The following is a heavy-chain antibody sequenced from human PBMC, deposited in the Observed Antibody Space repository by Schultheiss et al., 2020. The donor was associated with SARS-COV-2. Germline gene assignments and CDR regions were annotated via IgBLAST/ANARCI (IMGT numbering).Heavy chain of an antibody. D-gene: IGHD3-3*01. V-gene: IGHV3-30*04. J-gene: IGHJ6*03. CDR2: ISYDGSNK. CDR3: ARNGVVTPYYYYYYMDV. Sequence: GESLKISCAASGFTFSSYAMHWVRQAPGKGLEWVAVISYDGSNKYYADSVKGRFTISRDNSKNTLYLQMNSLRAEDTAVYYCARNGVVTPYYYYYYMDVWGKGTTVTVSS. CDR1: GFTFSSYA.